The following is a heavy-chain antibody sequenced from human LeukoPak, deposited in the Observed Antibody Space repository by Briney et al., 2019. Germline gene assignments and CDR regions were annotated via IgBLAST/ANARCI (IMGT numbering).Heavy chain of an antibody. CDR1: GFSFNNYI. D-gene: IGHD3-22*01. J-gene: IGHJ4*02. V-gene: IGHV3-30*18. Sequence: PGGSLRLSCAASGFSFNNYIMHWVRQAPGKGLGWVALISYDGSKKYYADFVEGRFTISRDNSRNTLYLQMNSLRPDDTAVYYCAKNYYNSSGYYSFVDYWGQGTLVTVSS. CDR2: ISYDGSKK. CDR3: AKNYYNSSGYYSFVDY.